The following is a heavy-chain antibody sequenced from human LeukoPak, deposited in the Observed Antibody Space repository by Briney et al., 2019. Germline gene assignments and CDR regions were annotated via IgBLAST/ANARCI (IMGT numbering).Heavy chain of an antibody. V-gene: IGHV3-20*04. CDR3: ARGFDGNFDY. CDR1: GFTFDDYG. CDR2: INWNGANT. J-gene: IGHJ4*02. D-gene: IGHD3-9*01. Sequence: PGGSLRLSCAASGFTFDDYGMSWVRQAAGKGLEWVSGINWNGANTDYADSVKGRFTISRDNLKNSLYLQMNSLRAEDTALYYCARGFDGNFDYWGQGTLVT.